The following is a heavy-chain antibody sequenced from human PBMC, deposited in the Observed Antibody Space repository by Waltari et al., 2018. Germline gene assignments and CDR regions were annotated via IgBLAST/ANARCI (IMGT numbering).Heavy chain of an antibody. Sequence: QIALKESGPTLVKPTQTITLTCTFSGFSLSTSGVGVGWIRQPPGKALEWLALIYWNDDKRYSPSLKSRLTITKDTSKNQVVLTMTNMDPVDTATYSCAHTNVRRYSGSYGAFDIWGQGTMVTVSS. CDR1: GFSLSTSGVG. D-gene: IGHD1-26*01. CDR3: AHTNVRRYSGSYGAFDI. V-gene: IGHV2-5*01. CDR2: IYWNDDK. J-gene: IGHJ3*02.